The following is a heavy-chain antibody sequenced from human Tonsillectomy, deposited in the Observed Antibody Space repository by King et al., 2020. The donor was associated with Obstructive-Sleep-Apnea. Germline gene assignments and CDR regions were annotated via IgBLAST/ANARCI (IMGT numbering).Heavy chain of an antibody. D-gene: IGHD3-10*01. V-gene: IGHV3-49*03. CDR1: GFTFGDYA. Sequence: QLVQSGGGLVQPGRSLRLSCTASGFTFGDYAMSWFRQAPGKGLEWVGFIRSKAYGGTTEYAASVKGRFTISRDDSKSIAYLQMNSLKTEDTAVYYCTRDFYYYGSGKQIDAFDIWGQGTMVTVSS. J-gene: IGHJ3*02. CDR3: TRDFYYYGSGKQIDAFDI. CDR2: IRSKAYGGTT.